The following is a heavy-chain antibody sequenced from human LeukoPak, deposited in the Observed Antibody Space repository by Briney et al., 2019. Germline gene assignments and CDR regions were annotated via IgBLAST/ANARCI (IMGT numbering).Heavy chain of an antibody. V-gene: IGHV4-39*01. CDR3: ARGLADPYYFDY. CDR1: GGSISSSSYY. J-gene: IGHJ4*02. CDR2: IYYSGST. Sequence: SETLSLTCTVSGGSISSSSYYWGWIRQPPGKGLEWIGSIYYSGSTYYNPSLKSRVTISVDTSKNQLSLKLSSVTAADTAVYYCARGLADPYYFDYWGQGTLVTVSS.